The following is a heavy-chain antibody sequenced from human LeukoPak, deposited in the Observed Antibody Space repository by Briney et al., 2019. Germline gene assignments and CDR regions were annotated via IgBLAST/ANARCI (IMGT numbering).Heavy chain of an antibody. CDR1: VLTFSEYA. D-gene: IGHD2-15*01. J-gene: IGHJ4*02. V-gene: IGHV3-23*05. Sequence: GGWLSLSRVASVLTFSEYAMSGLRQARGKGGEGVSGIYKGLTPHYIDPVQCRVTISSDNSKNRFHLQLNSLRTEDTAVYYCAKDYSDSRVADVFFEYWGQGTLVTVSS. CDR2: IYKGLTP. CDR3: AKDYSDSRVADVFFEY.